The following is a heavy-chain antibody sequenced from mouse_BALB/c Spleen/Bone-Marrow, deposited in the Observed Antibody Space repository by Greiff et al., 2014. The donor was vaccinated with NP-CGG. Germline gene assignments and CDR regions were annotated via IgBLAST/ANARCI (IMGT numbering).Heavy chain of an antibody. D-gene: IGHD3-1*01. CDR3: ARRGTCRATSYAMDY. CDR1: AYTFTDYT. CDR2: INPSSGYT. V-gene: IGHV1-4*01. J-gene: IGHJ4*01. Sequence: QVHVKQSGAELARPGASVKMSCKASAYTFTDYTVHWVKQRPGQGLEWIGYINPSSGYTNYNQIFKDKATLTADKSSSTAYTQRSSLTSEDSAVYYCARRGTCRATSYAMDYWGQGNSVTVSS.